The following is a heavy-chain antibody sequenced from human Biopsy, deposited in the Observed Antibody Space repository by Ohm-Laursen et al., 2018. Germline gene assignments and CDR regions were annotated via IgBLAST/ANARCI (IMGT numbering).Heavy chain of an antibody. V-gene: IGHV4-59*01. D-gene: IGHD2/OR15-2a*01. CDR3: ARATNSTGWPYYYFYGMDV. Sequence: TLSLTCTVSGGSISSDYWSWIRQTPGEGLEWIGYIYYSGGTNYNPSLKSRVTISVDTSKNQFSLRLNSVTAADTAVYYCARATNSTGWPYYYFYGMDVWGQGTTVTVSS. CDR2: IYYSGGT. J-gene: IGHJ6*02. CDR1: GGSISSDY.